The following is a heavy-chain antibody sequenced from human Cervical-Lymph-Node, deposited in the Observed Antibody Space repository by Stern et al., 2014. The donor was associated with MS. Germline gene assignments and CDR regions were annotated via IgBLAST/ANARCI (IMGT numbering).Heavy chain of an antibody. V-gene: IGHV7-4-1*02. D-gene: IGHD2-2*01. CDR1: GYTFTAYA. Sequence: QVQLVQSGSELKKPGASVKVSCTASGYTFTAYALNWVRQAPGQGLEWMGWLNTYTWNSTYAQGFTGRFVFSFDTSVTTAFLQISSLKAEDTAVYYCARGSDEAAMPYWGQGSLVTVSS. CDR3: ARGSDEAAMPY. J-gene: IGHJ4*02. CDR2: LNTYTWNS.